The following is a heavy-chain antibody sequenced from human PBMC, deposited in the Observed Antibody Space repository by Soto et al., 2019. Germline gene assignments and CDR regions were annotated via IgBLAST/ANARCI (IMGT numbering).Heavy chain of an antibody. Sequence: EVQLLESGGGLVQPGGSLRLSCAASGFTFSTYAMSWVRQAPGKGLECVSTMTGSGDYTYHADSVKGRFTISRDNSKNTRYLQMSSLRAEDTAVYFCARRYSGSCFDYWGQGTLVTVSS. D-gene: IGHD1-26*01. J-gene: IGHJ4*02. CDR1: GFTFSTYA. V-gene: IGHV3-23*01. CDR3: ARRYSGSCFDY. CDR2: MTGSGDYT.